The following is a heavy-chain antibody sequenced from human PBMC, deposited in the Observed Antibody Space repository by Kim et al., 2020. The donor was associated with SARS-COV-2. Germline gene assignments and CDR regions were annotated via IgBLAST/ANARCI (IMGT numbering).Heavy chain of an antibody. CDR3: ARDLTTIWTDY. CDR2: INPNSGGT. Sequence: ASVKVSCKASGYTFTGDYMHWVRQAPGQGLEWLGRINPNSGGTNYAQKFQGRVTMTRDTSISTDYMELSRLRSDDTAVYYCARDLTTIWTDYLGQGTLVTVSS. CDR1: GYTFTGDY. D-gene: IGHD3-3*01. V-gene: IGHV1-2*06. J-gene: IGHJ4*02.